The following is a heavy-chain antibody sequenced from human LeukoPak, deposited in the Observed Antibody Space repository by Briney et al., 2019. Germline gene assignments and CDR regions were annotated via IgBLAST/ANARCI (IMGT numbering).Heavy chain of an antibody. CDR3: ARADPPRRLDY. CDR1: GGSVSSTNS. V-gene: IGHV4-4*02. CDR2: IYHSGSA. Sequence: SETLSLTCAVSGGSVSSTNSRSWVRQSPGEGLEWIGEIYHSGSANYNPSLRSRVTMSLDKSKNQFSLKLSSVTAADTAVYYSARADPPRRLDYRGQGTLVTVSS. J-gene: IGHJ4*02. D-gene: IGHD2-21*02.